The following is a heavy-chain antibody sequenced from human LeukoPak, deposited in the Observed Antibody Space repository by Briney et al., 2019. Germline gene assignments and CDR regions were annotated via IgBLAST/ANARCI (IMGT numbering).Heavy chain of an antibody. D-gene: IGHD5-12*01. CDR2: IKQDGSEK. CDR3: ARDVRSGYDSPFDY. V-gene: IGHV3-7*01. CDR1: GFTFSSYW. J-gene: IGHJ4*02. Sequence: GGSLRLSRAASGFTFSSYWMSWVRQAPGKGLEWVANIKQDGSEKYYVDSVKGRFTISRDNAKNSLYLQMNSLRAEDTAVYYCARDVRSGYDSPFDYWGQGTLVTVSS.